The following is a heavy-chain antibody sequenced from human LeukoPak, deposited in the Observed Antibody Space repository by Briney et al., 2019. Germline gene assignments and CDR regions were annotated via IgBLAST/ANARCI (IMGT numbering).Heavy chain of an antibody. CDR3: ARVGEIRYFDWAPPYNDY. CDR1: GYTFTGYY. V-gene: IGHV1-2*06. CDR2: INPNSGGT. D-gene: IGHD3-9*01. J-gene: IGHJ4*02. Sequence: ASVKVSRKASGYTFTGYYIHWVRQPPAQGLEWMGRINPNSGGTNYAQKFQGRVTMTRDTSMSTAYMELSRLRSDDTAVYYCARVGEIRYFDWAPPYNDYWGQGTLVTVSS.